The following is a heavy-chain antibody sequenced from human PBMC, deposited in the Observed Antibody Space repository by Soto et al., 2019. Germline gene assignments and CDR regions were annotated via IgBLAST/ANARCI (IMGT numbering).Heavy chain of an antibody. CDR2: IIPYNGNT. J-gene: IGHJ5*01. CDR3: ARSALDDDGYHDMDS. CDR1: GYIFTYRY. Sequence: SLNVSCKASGYIFTYRYLYWVRQAPGQALEWMGWIIPYNGNTNYAQKFQDRFSITRESSLSTVYMELRSLRSDDTGMYYCARSALDDDGYHDMDSWGNGTRVTVSS. D-gene: IGHD3-22*01. V-gene: IGHV1-45*02.